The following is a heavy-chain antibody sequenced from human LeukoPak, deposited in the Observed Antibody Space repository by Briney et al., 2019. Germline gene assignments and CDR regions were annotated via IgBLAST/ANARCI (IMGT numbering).Heavy chain of an antibody. CDR3: ARALTGTTGFDY. CDR1: GFTFSSYA. CDR2: ISYDGSNK. V-gene: IGHV3-30*04. J-gene: IGHJ4*02. D-gene: IGHD1-7*01. Sequence: PGGSLRLSCAASGFTFSSYAMHWVRQAPGKGLEWVAVISYDGSNKYYADSVKGRFTISRDNAKNSLYLQMNSLRAEDTAVYYCARALTGTTGFDYWGQGTLVTVSS.